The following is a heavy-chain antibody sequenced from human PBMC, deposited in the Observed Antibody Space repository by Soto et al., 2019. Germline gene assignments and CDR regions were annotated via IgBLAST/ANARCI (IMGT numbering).Heavy chain of an antibody. D-gene: IGHD3-16*01. J-gene: IGHJ4*02. CDR2: LSGDGSRA. CDR1: GFNFGGYA. V-gene: IGHV3-23*01. Sequence: QPVGSLRLSCAGTGFNFGGYAMSWVRQAPGKGLEWVSTLSGDGSRAYYADSVRGRFTVSRDNSKSTLYLRMNSLRADDTAIYYCAKRGGYAISFYDSWGQGTLVTVSS. CDR3: AKRGGYAISFYDS.